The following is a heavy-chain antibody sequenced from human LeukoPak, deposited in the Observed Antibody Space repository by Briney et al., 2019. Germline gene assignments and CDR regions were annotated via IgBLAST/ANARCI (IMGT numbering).Heavy chain of an antibody. J-gene: IGHJ4*02. D-gene: IGHD3-22*01. Sequence: GGTLRLSCAASGFTFSSYDMSWVRQAPGKGLEWVSTISSSGGSTYYADSVKGRFTISRDNSKNTLYLQMNSLRAEDTAVYYCAKHYDSSGYYGDYWGQGTLVTVSS. CDR1: GFTFSSYD. CDR2: ISSSGGST. CDR3: AKHYDSSGYYGDY. V-gene: IGHV3-23*01.